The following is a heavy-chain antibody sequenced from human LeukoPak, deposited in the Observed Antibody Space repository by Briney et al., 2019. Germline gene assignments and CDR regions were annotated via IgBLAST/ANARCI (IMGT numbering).Heavy chain of an antibody. J-gene: IGHJ3*02. V-gene: IGHV3-74*01. D-gene: IGHD3-16*01. Sequence: GGSLRLSCAASGFTSSSYWMHWVRQAPGKGLVWVSRINSDGSRISYADSVKGRFTISRDNAKNTLYLQMNSLRAEDTAMYYCARQSAGGDDIWGQGTLVTVSS. CDR2: INSDGSRI. CDR1: GFTSSSYW. CDR3: ARQSAGGDDI.